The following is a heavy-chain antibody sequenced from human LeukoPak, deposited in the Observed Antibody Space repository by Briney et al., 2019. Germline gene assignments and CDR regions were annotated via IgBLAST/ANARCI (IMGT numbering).Heavy chain of an antibody. V-gene: IGHV3-66*01. CDR2: IYGDGST. D-gene: IGHD4-11*01. CDR3: ARINYRAFSI. Sequence: PGGSLRLSCVASAFTVSTNYMIWVRQAPGKGLEWVSLIYGDGSTYYAGSVKGRVTISRDNSKNTVFLQMNSLRAEDTALYYCARINYRAFSIWDQGTMVTVSS. CDR1: AFTVSTNY. J-gene: IGHJ3*02.